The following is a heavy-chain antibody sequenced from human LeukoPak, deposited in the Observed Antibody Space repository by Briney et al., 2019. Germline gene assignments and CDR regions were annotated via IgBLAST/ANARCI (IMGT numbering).Heavy chain of an antibody. CDR3: ARDDSGWTSYYYYGMDV. CDR2: IYTSGST. V-gene: IGHV4-4*07. CDR1: GGSISSYY. J-gene: IGHJ6*02. Sequence: PSETLSLTCTVSGGSISSYYRSWIRQPAGKGQEWIGRIYTSGSTNYNPSLKSRVTMSVDTSKNQFSLKLSSVTAADTAVYYCARDDSGWTSYYYYGMDVWGQGTTVTVSS. D-gene: IGHD6-19*01.